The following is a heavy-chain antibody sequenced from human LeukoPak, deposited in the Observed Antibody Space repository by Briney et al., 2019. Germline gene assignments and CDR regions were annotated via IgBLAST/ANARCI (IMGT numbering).Heavy chain of an antibody. V-gene: IGHV1-2*02. J-gene: IGHJ6*02. CDR3: ARELGVAGTYPYYYYGMDV. D-gene: IGHD6-19*01. CDR1: GYTFTGYY. CDR2: INPNSGGT. Sequence: ASVKVSCKASGYTFTGYYMHWVRQAPGQGREGMGWINPNSGGTDYAQKVQATATMTRKTSISTTYMELSRRRSADTAVHYCARELGVAGTYPYYYYGMDVWGQGTTVTVSS.